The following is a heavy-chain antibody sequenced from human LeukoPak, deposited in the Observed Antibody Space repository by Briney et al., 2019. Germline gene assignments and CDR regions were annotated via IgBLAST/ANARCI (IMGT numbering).Heavy chain of an antibody. V-gene: IGHV4-4*02. CDR3: LYGGNSGDWLY. J-gene: IGHJ4*02. D-gene: IGHD4-23*01. CDR2: IYHSGSA. CDR1: GGSISSSTNW. Sequence: SEILSLTCAVSGGSISSSTNWWSWVRQPPGKGLEWIGEIYHSGSANYNPSLKSQLTMSIDKSKNQFSLRLGSVTAADSAVYYCLYGGNSGDWLYWGQGTLVTVSS.